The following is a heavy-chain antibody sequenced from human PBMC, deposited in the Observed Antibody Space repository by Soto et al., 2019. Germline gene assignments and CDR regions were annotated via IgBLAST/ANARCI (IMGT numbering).Heavy chain of an antibody. D-gene: IGHD2-2*01. CDR1: GFTFDDYA. CDR2: ISWDGGST. V-gene: IGHV3-43D*04. CDR3: AKVSGRCSSTSCYHRYGMDV. Sequence: GGSLRLSCAASGFTFDDYAMNWVRQAPGKGLEWVSLISWDGGSTYYADSVKGRFTISRDNSKNSLYLQMNGLRAEDTALYYCAKVSGRCSSTSCYHRYGMDVWGQGTTVTVSS. J-gene: IGHJ6*02.